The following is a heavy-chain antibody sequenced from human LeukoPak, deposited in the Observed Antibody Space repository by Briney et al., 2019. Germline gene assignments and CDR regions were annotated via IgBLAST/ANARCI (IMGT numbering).Heavy chain of an antibody. CDR2: IRSKANSYAT. Sequence: GGSLRLSCAASGFTFSGSAMHWVRRASGKGLEWVGRIRSKANSYATAYAASVKGRFTISRDDSKNTAYLQMNSLKTEDTAVYYCTRQGITGTTLSTFTSDWGQGTLVTVSS. J-gene: IGHJ4*02. CDR3: TRQGITGTTLSTFTSD. CDR1: GFTFSGSA. V-gene: IGHV3-73*01. D-gene: IGHD1-7*01.